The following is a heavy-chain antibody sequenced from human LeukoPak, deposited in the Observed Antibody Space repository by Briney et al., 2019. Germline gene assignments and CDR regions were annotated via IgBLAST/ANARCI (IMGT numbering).Heavy chain of an antibody. D-gene: IGHD3-22*01. V-gene: IGHV3-23*01. J-gene: IGHJ4*02. CDR2: ISASGGST. CDR1: GFTFSSSA. Sequence: GGSLRLSCVASGFTFSSSAMSWVRQVPGKGLEWVSGISASGGSTSYADSVRGRFTISRDNSKSTTYLQMNSLRAEDTAVYYCATYYYDSSGYAPEYWGQGTLVTVSS. CDR3: ATYYYDSSGYAPEY.